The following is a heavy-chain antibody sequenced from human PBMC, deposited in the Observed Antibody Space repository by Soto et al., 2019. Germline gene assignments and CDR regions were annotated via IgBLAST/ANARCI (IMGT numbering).Heavy chain of an antibody. V-gene: IGHV1-18*04. Sequence: GASVKVSCKASGYTFTSYGISWVRQAPGQGLGWMGWISAYNGNTNYAQKLQGRVTMTTDTSTSTAYMELRSLRSDDTAVYYCARGPFGEAARIGPRLYYYGMDVWGQGTTVTVSS. CDR3: ARGPFGEAARIGPRLYYYGMDV. D-gene: IGHD6-6*01. CDR2: ISAYNGNT. CDR1: GYTFTSYG. J-gene: IGHJ6*02.